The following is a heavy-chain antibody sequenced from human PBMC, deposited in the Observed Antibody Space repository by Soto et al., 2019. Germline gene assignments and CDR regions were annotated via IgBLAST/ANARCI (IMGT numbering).Heavy chain of an antibody. CDR2: ISRSSSYI. CDR1: GFTFSSYS. Sequence: GGSLRLSCAASGFTFSSYSMNWVRQAPGKGLEWVSSISRSSSYIYYADSVKGRFTISRDNAKNSLYLQMNSLRAEDTAVYYCARAGGYYYYYGMDVWGQGTTVTVSS. J-gene: IGHJ6*02. CDR3: ARAGGYYYYYGMDV. V-gene: IGHV3-21*01. D-gene: IGHD1-26*01.